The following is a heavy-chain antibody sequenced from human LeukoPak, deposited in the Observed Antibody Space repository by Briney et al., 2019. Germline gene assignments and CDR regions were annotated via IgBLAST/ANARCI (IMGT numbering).Heavy chain of an antibody. CDR2: ISSSGSTI. V-gene: IGHV3-48*03. J-gene: IGHJ4*02. CDR1: GFTFSSYE. D-gene: IGHD3-22*01. Sequence: GGSLRLSRAASGFTFSSYEMNWVRQAPGKGPEWVSYISSSGSTIYYADSVKGRFTISRDNAKNSLYLQMNSLRAEDTAVYYCARLLGSGYIDYWGQGTPVTVSS. CDR3: ARLLGSGYIDY.